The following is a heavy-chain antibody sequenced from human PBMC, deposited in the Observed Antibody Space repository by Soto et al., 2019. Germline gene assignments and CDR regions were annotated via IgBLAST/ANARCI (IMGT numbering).Heavy chain of an antibody. CDR3: ARSNLRSSGPVDYSYYGMDV. Sequence: GESLKISCKGSGYSFTSYWISWVRKMPGKGLEWMGRIDPSDSYTNYSPSFQGHVTISADKSISTAYLQWSSLKASDTAMYYCARSNLRSSGPVDYSYYGMDVWGQGTTVTLSS. D-gene: IGHD6-19*01. CDR1: GYSFTSYW. CDR2: IDPSDSYT. J-gene: IGHJ6*02. V-gene: IGHV5-10-1*01.